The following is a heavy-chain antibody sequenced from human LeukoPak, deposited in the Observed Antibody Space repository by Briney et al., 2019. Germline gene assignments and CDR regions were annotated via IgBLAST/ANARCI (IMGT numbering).Heavy chain of an antibody. CDR1: RFTVSSNY. CDR3: ARVATLDSSGRRAAAFDI. V-gene: IGHV3-66*01. D-gene: IGHD3-22*01. CDR2: IYSGGST. J-gene: IGHJ3*02. Sequence: PGGSLRLSCAASRFTVSSNYMTWVRQAAGKGLEWVSVIYSGGSTYYADSVKGRFTISRDNSKNTLYLQMNSLRAEDTAVYYCARVATLDSSGRRAAAFDIWGQGTMVTVSS.